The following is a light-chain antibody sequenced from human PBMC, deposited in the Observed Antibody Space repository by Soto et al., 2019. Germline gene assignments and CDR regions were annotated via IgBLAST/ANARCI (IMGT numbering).Light chain of an antibody. V-gene: IGKV3-20*01. CDR3: QQYGSSPFT. Sequence: EIVLTQSPGTLSLSSGERATLSCRASQSVISPYLAWYQQKLGQAPRLLIYCASSRATGIPDRFSGSGSGTDFTLTISRLVPEDSAVYYCQQYGSSPFTFGQGTKLEIK. CDR1: QSVISPY. CDR2: CAS. J-gene: IGKJ2*01.